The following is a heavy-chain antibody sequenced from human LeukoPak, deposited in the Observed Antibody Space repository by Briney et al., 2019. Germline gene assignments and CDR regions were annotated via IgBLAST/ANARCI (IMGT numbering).Heavy chain of an antibody. CDR1: GFTFSSYE. V-gene: IGHV3-48*03. CDR2: ISSSGSTI. J-gene: IGHJ4*02. CDR3: AKDDRWLQFCC. Sequence: GGSLRLSCAASGFTFSSYEMNWVRQAPGKGLEWVSYISSSGSTIYYADSVKGRFTISRDNAKDSLYLQMNSLRAEDTAVYYCAKDDRWLQFCCWGQGTLVTVSA. D-gene: IGHD5-24*01.